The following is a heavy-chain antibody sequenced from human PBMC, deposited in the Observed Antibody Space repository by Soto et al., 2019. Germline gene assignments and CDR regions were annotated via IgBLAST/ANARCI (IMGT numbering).Heavy chain of an antibody. CDR2: TYYSGST. Sequence: QVQLQESGPGLVKPSQTLSLTCTVSGGSISSGGDYWSWIRQQPGKGLEWIGYTYYSGSTYYNPSLKSGVTLSVDTSKNHFSLKLSSVTAADTAVYYCARATPYYYYGMDVWGQGTTVTVSS. V-gene: IGHV4-31*03. J-gene: IGHJ6*02. CDR3: ARATPYYYYGMDV. D-gene: IGHD2-15*01. CDR1: GGSISSGGDY.